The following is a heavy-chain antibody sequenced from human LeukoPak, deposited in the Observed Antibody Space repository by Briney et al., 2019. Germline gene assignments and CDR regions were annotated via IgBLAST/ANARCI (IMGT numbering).Heavy chain of an antibody. CDR1: GYSISSGYY. CDR3: ARVVVVAATDAFDI. CDR2: IYHSGST. J-gene: IGHJ3*02. Sequence: SETLSLTCTVSGYSISSGYYWGWIRQPPGKGLEWIGSIYHSGSTYYNPSLKSRVTISVDTSKNQFSLKLSSVTAADTAVYYCARVVVVAATDAFDIWGQGTMVTVSS. V-gene: IGHV4-38-2*02. D-gene: IGHD2-15*01.